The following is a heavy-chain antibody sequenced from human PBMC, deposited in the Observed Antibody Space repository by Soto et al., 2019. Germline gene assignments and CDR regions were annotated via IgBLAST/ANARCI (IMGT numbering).Heavy chain of an antibody. CDR3: AKESNDFWSGYTHFDY. J-gene: IGHJ4*02. V-gene: IGHV3-30*18. Sequence: GGSLRLSCAASGFTFSSYGMHWVRQAPGKGLEWVAVISYDGSNKYYADSVKGRFTISRDNSKNTLYLQMNSLRAEDTAVYYCAKESNDFWSGYTHFDYWGQGTLVTVSS. CDR1: GFTFSSYG. CDR2: ISYDGSNK. D-gene: IGHD3-3*01.